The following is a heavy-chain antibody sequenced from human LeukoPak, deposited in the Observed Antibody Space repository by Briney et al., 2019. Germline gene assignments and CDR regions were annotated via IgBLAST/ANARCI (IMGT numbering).Heavy chain of an antibody. CDR3: ARLGTTGTTSPFDI. D-gene: IGHD1-1*01. V-gene: IGHV5-51*01. Sequence: GESLKISCKGSGYSFTSYWIGWVRQIPGKGLELMGIIYPGDSDTRYSPSFQGQVTISADKSITTAFLQWSSLKASDTAMYYCARLGTTGTTSPFDIWGQGTMVTVSS. CDR2: IYPGDSDT. CDR1: GYSFTSYW. J-gene: IGHJ3*02.